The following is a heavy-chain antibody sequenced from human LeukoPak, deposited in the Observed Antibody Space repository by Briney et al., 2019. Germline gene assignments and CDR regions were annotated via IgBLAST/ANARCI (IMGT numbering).Heavy chain of an antibody. CDR1: GFTFSNYW. V-gene: IGHV3-30*18. CDR2: ISYDGSNK. Sequence: GGSLRLSCAASGFTFSNYWMSWVRQAPGKGLEWVAVISYDGSNKYYADSVKGRFTISRDNSKNTLYLQMNSLRAEDTAVYYCAKATGIAAAVDYWGQGTLVTVSS. D-gene: IGHD6-13*01. J-gene: IGHJ4*02. CDR3: AKATGIAAAVDY.